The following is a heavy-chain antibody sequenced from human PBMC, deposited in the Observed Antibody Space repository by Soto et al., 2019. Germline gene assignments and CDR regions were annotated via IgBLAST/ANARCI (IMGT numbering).Heavy chain of an antibody. D-gene: IGHD1-26*01. CDR1: GGTFSSYA. J-gene: IGHJ3*02. CDR3: ASWVVGATTGAFDI. CDR2: IIPIFGTA. Sequence: GASVKVSCKASGGTFSSYAISWVRQAPGQGLEWMGGIIPIFGTANYAQKFQGRVTITADESTSTAYMELSSLRSEDTAVYYCASWVVGATTGAFDIWGQGTMVTVSS. V-gene: IGHV1-69*13.